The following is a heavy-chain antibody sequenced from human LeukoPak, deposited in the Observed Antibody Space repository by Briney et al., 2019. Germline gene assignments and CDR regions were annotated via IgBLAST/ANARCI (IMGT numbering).Heavy chain of an antibody. V-gene: IGHV3-33*08. D-gene: IGHD3-22*01. CDR2: IWYDGSNK. J-gene: IGHJ6*02. CDR3: ARTYYYDSSGYYRDYYYGMDV. CDR1: GFPFSSYW. Sequence: GGSLRLSCVASGFPFSSYWMTWVRQAPGKGLEWVAVIWYDGSNKYYADSVKGRFTISRDNSKNTLYLQMNSLRAEDTAVYYCARTYYYDSSGYYRDYYYGMDVWGQGTTVTVSS.